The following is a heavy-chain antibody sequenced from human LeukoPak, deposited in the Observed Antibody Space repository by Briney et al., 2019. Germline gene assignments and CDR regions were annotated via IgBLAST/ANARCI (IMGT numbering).Heavy chain of an antibody. J-gene: IGHJ5*02. V-gene: IGHV3-30-3*01. Sequence: GRSLRLSCAASGFTFSSYAMHWDRQAPGTGLERVAVISYDGSNKYYADSVKGRFTISRDNSKNTLYLQMNSLRVEDTAVYYCARDPSPEVVVISWFDPWGQGTLVTVSS. CDR1: GFTFSSYA. CDR2: ISYDGSNK. D-gene: IGHD3-22*01. CDR3: ARDPSPEVVVISWFDP.